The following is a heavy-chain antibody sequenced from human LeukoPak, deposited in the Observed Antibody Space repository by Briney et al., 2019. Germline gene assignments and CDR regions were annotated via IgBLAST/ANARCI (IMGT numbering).Heavy chain of an antibody. Sequence: GASVKVSCKASGYTFTSYGISWVRQAPGKGLEWVSVIYSGGSTYYADSVKGRFTISRDNSKNTLYLQMNSLRAEDTAVYYCARDTVVSSYWGQGTLVTVSS. CDR3: ARDTVVSSY. J-gene: IGHJ4*02. CDR2: IYSGGST. V-gene: IGHV3-66*01. D-gene: IGHD4-23*01. CDR1: GYTFTSYG.